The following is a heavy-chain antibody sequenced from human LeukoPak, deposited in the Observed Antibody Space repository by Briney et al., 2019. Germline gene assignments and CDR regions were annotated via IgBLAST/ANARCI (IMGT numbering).Heavy chain of an antibody. D-gene: IGHD6-13*01. CDR3: ARLQRIAAAGVHFDY. CDR1: GGSFSGYY. V-gene: IGHV4-34*01. CDR2: INHSGST. J-gene: IGHJ4*02. Sequence: SETLSLTCAVYGGSFSGYYWSWIRQPPGKGLEWIGEINHSGSTNYNPSLKSRVTISVDTSKNQFSLKLSSVTAADTAVYYCARLQRIAAAGVHFDYWGQGTLVTVSS.